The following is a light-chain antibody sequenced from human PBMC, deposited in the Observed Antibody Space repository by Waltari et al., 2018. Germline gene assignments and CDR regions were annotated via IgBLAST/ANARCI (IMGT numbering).Light chain of an antibody. Sequence: TCRASQKISSYLNLYHQKPGTAPRLLIYDASRLQSGVPSRFSGSGSGTDFTLTISSLQPEDFGTYYCQQTYTTPRTFGQGTKVETK. CDR2: DAS. CDR1: QKISSY. CDR3: QQTYTTPRT. J-gene: IGKJ1*01. V-gene: IGKV1-39*01.